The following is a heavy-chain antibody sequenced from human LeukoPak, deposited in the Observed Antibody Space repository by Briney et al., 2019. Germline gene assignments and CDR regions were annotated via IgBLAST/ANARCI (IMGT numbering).Heavy chain of an antibody. CDR2: ISSSSSTI. CDR3: PRDLDFWPAYYFDY. Sequence: PGGSLRLSCAASGLTFTNYSMNWVRQAPGKGLEWVSYISSSSSTIYYADSVKGRFTISRDNAKNSLYLQMNSLRAEDTAVYYCPRDLDFWPAYYFDYWGQGTLVTVSS. J-gene: IGHJ4*02. D-gene: IGHD3-3*01. V-gene: IGHV3-48*01. CDR1: GLTFTNYS.